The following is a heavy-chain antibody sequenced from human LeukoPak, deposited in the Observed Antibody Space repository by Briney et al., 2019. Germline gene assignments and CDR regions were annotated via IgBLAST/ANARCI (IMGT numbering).Heavy chain of an antibody. D-gene: IGHD3-3*01. CDR3: ARASPRVANFLSGSIDP. CDR1: GFTFSSYA. J-gene: IGHJ5*02. Sequence: PGGSLRLSCAASGFTFSSYAMRWVRQAPGKGLEWVAVISYDGSNKYYADSVKGRFTISRDNSKNTLYLQMNSLRAEDTAVYYCARASPRVANFLSGSIDPWGQGTLVTVSS. V-gene: IGHV3-30-3*01. CDR2: ISYDGSNK.